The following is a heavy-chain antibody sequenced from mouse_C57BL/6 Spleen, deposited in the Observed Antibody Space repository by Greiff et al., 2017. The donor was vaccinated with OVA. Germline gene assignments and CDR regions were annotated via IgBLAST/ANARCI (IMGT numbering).Heavy chain of an antibody. CDR1: GYTFTSYW. V-gene: IGHV1-72*01. CDR3: ERDAWFAY. CDR2: IDPNSGGT. Sequence: QVHVKQPGAELVKPGASVKLSCTASGYTFTSYWMHWVKQRPGRGLEWIGRIDPNSGGTKYNEKFKSKDTLTVDKPSSTAYMQLSSLTSEDSACYYCERDAWFAYWGQGTLVTVSA. J-gene: IGHJ3*01.